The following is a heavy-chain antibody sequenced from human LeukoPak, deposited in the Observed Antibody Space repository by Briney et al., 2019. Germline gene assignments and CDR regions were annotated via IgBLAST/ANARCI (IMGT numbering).Heavy chain of an antibody. V-gene: IGHV3-74*01. Sequence: PGGSLRLSCAASGFTFSTYWMHWVRHTPGKGLVWVSRINSDGSSKSYADSVKGRFTISRDNAKNTLYLQMNSLRAEDTAVYYCARARPHVYYYDTSGSQEYYFDYWGQGTLVTVSS. D-gene: IGHD3-22*01. CDR2: INSDGSSK. J-gene: IGHJ4*02. CDR3: ARARPHVYYYDTSGSQEYYFDY. CDR1: GFTFSTYW.